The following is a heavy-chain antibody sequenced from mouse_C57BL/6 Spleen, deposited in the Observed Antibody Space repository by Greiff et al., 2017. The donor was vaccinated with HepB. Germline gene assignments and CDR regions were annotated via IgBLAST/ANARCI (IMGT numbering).Heavy chain of an antibody. J-gene: IGHJ4*01. Sequence: VQLQQSGAELVRPGSSVKLSCKASGYTFTSYWMDWVKQRPGQGPEWIGNIYPSDSETHYNQKFKDKATLTVDKSSSTAYMQLSSLTSEDSAVYYCARVDSSGYHYAMDYWGQGTSVTVSS. V-gene: IGHV1-61*01. CDR3: ARVDSSGYHYAMDY. CDR2: IYPSDSET. D-gene: IGHD3-2*02. CDR1: GYTFTSYW.